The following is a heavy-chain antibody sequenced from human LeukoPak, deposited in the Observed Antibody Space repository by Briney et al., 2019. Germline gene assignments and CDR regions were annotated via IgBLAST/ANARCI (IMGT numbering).Heavy chain of an antibody. CDR3: ASVLWFGGIFFDY. D-gene: IGHD3-10*01. V-gene: IGHV3-11*01. Sequence: GGSLRLSCAASGFTLSDYYMSWIRQAPGKGLEWVSYISSSGSTIYYADSVKGRFTISRDNAKNSLYLQMNSLRAEDTAVYYCASVLWFGGIFFDYWGQGTLVTVSS. J-gene: IGHJ4*02. CDR2: ISSSGSTI. CDR1: GFTLSDYY.